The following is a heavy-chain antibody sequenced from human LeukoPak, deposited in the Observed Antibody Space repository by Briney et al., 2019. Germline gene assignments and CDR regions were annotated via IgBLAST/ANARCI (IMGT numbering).Heavy chain of an antibody. CDR3: ARRGGYSYGYGWFHS. J-gene: IGHJ5*01. Sequence: SGESLKISCKGSGYSFTTYWIGWVRQMPGKGLEWMGIIYPGDSETRYNPSFQGQVSISADESISTAFLQWSSLKASDTAMYYCARRGGYSYGYGWFHSWGQGTLVTVSS. V-gene: IGHV5-51*01. CDR1: GYSFTTYW. D-gene: IGHD5-18*01. CDR2: IYPGDSET.